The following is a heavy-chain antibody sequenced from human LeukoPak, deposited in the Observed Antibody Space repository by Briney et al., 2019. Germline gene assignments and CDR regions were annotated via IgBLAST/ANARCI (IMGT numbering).Heavy chain of an antibody. Sequence: ASLKVSCKASVYTFTGYYMHWVRQAPGQGLEWMGWINPNSGGTNYAQKFQGRVTMTRDTSISTAYMELSRLRSDDAAVYYCARGAPAYWDFDYWGQGTLVTVSS. V-gene: IGHV1-2*02. CDR2: INPNSGGT. CDR1: VYTFTGYY. D-gene: IGHD2-21*01. CDR3: ARGAPAYWDFDY. J-gene: IGHJ4*02.